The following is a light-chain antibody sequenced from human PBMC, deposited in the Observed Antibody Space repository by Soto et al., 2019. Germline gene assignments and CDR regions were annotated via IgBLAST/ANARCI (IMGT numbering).Light chain of an antibody. CDR2: AAS. V-gene: IGKV1-9*01. CDR1: QGISSY. J-gene: IGKJ4*01. Sequence: DIQLTQAPSFLSASVGDRVTITCRANQGISSYLAWYQQKPGKAPKLLIYAASTLQSGVPSRFSGSGSGTDFTLTISSLQPEYFATSYCQQLNSYPLTFGGGTKVEIK. CDR3: QQLNSYPLT.